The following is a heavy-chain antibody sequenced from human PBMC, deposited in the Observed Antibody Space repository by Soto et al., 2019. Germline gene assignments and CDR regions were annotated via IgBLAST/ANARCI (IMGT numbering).Heavy chain of an antibody. Sequence: QAQVVQSGAEVRKPGSSVKLSCKASEGTFNSYAIAWVRQAPGQGLEWMGGIIPYYNTLNYAQKFQDRVTITAADSTNTVYMELSSLSSDDTAVYFCASGASRWYPYFFDSWAQGPLVTVSS. CDR1: EGTFNSYA. V-gene: IGHV1-69*01. J-gene: IGHJ4*02. D-gene: IGHD6-13*01. CDR3: ASGASRWYPYFFDS. CDR2: IIPYYNTL.